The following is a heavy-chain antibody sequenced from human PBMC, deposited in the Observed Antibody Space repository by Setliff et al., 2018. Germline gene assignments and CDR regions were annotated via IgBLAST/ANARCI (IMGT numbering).Heavy chain of an antibody. CDR2: INHSGST. CDR3: AREGTPGPTNGNWFDP. V-gene: IGHV4-34*01. Sequence: SETLSLTCGASGGSFSDYYWSWIRQTPGKGLEWIGEINHSGSTKCNPSLKSRVTMSVDTSKNHVSLKLSSVTAADTAVYFCAREGTPGPTNGNWFDPWGQGVLVTVSS. CDR1: GGSFSDYY. J-gene: IGHJ5*02. D-gene: IGHD1-26*01.